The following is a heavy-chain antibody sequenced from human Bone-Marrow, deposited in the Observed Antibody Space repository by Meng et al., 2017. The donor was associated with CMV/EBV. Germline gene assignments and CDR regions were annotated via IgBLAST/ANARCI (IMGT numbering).Heavy chain of an antibody. CDR2: INPSGGST. D-gene: IGHD3-3*01. Sequence: ASVKVSCKASGYTFTNYDINWVRQATGQGLEWMGIINPSGGSTSYAQKFQGRVTMTRDTSTSTVYMELSSLRSEDTAVYYCARETGITIFGVAPGSWFDPWGKGTLDTVSS. CDR1: GYTFTNYD. CDR3: ARETGITIFGVAPGSWFDP. J-gene: IGHJ5*02. V-gene: IGHV1-46*01.